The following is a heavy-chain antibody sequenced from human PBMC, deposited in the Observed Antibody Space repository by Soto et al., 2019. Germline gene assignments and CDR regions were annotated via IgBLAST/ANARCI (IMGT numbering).Heavy chain of an antibody. V-gene: IGHV1-18*01. CDR2: ISAHNGNT. J-gene: IGHJ4*02. CDR3: ARGKYGDY. D-gene: IGHD2-2*01. CDR1: GYDFTTYG. Sequence: QVHLVQSGAEVKKPGASVKVSCKGSGYDFTTYGITWVRQAPGQGLEWMAWISAHNGNTDYAQKLQGRVTVTRDTSTGTAHMELRSLRSEDTAMYYCARGKYGDYWGQGDLGSVSS.